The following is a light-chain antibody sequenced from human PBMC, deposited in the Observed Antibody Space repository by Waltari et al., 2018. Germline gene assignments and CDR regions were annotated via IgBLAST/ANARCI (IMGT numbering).Light chain of an antibody. Sequence: DIQMTQSPSTLSASVGDRVTITCRASQGISSWLAWYQQKPGKAPKLLIYKPSSLESGVPSRFSGSGSETEFSLTISSLQPDDFATYYCQQYNSYPLTFGGGTKVEIK. V-gene: IGKV1-5*03. CDR1: QGISSW. CDR3: QQYNSYPLT. J-gene: IGKJ4*01. CDR2: KPS.